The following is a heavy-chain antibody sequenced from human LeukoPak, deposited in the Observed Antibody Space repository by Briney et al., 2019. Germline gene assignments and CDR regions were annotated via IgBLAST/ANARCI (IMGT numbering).Heavy chain of an antibody. J-gene: IGHJ3*02. D-gene: IGHD3-10*01. Sequence: GGSLRLSCAASGFTFSSYSMNWVRQAPGKGLQWVSSIITSDNYIYYADSVKGRFTISRDNAKNSLYLQMNSLRAEDTAVYYCTTRGNYGSDLGDAFDIWGQGTMVTVSS. CDR1: GFTFSSYS. CDR2: IITSDNYI. V-gene: IGHV3-21*01. CDR3: TTRGNYGSDLGDAFDI.